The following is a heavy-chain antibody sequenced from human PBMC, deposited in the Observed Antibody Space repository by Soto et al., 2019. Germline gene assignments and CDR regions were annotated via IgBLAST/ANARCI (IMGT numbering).Heavy chain of an antibody. V-gene: IGHV3-30-3*01. CDR1: GFTFSNYA. CDR3: ASRPVTYYFDY. D-gene: IGHD4-17*01. J-gene: IGHJ4*02. CDR2: ISYDGSNK. Sequence: QVQLVESGGGVVQPGRSLRLSCAASGFTFSNYAMHWVRQAPGKGLEWVAVISYDGSNKYYADSVKGRFTISRDNSKNTLDLQMTSLRAEDTAVYYCASRPVTYYFDYWGQGTLVTVSS.